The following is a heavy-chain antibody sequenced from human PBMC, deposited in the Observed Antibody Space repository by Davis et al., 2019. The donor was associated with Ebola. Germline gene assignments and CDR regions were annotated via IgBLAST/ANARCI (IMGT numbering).Heavy chain of an antibody. CDR1: GYTFTSYG. CDR3: ARLRGYSYDVREPFDY. Sequence: ASVKVSCKASGYTFTSYGISWVRQAPGQGLEWMGWINAYNGNTNYAQHLQGRVTMTTDTSTSTAYMELRSLRSDDTAVYYCARLRGYSYDVREPFDYWGQGTLVTVSS. V-gene: IGHV1-18*01. J-gene: IGHJ4*02. CDR2: INAYNGNT. D-gene: IGHD5-18*01.